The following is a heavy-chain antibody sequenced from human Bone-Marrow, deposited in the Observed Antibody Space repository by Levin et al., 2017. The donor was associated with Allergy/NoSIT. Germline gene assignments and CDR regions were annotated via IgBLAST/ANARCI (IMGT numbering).Heavy chain of an antibody. D-gene: IGHD3-10*02. CDR1: GASITTSY. CDR3: ARVVRTSYALGWFDP. CDR2: ISYSGTT. Sequence: SQTLSLTCSVSGASITTSYWTWIRQPPGKGLEWIGSISYSGTTNYNPSLKSRVTISVDTSKNQFSLNLSSVTAADTAVYYCARVVRTSYALGWFDPWGQGTLVTVSS. J-gene: IGHJ5*02. V-gene: IGHV4-59*01.